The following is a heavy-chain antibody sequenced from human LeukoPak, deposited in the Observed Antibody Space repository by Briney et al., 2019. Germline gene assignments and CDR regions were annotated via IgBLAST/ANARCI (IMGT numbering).Heavy chain of an antibody. CDR3: ARLAGNNWLDP. V-gene: IGHV5-51*01. Sequence: GESLPISCQSSGHSFPSYWIGWVRPLPGQGLAWMGIIYPADSDTGYSPSFEGQVTISVDKSITTAYLQWSSLKASDTAMYYCARLAGNNWLDPWGQGTLVTVSS. J-gene: IGHJ5*02. CDR2: IYPADSDT. CDR1: GHSFPSYW.